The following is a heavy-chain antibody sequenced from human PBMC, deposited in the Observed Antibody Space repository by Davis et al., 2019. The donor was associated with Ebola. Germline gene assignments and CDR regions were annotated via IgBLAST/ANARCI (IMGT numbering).Heavy chain of an antibody. Sequence: SDTLSLTCAVYGGSFGGYYWSWIRQPPGKGLEWIGEINHIGSTHYNPSLKSRVTISVDTSKNQFSLKLSSVTAADTAVYYCARDHPNEDIVVVPAAIRNWFDPWGQGTLVTVSS. CDR3: ARDHPNEDIVVVPAAIRNWFDP. CDR1: GGSFGGYY. CDR2: INHIGST. V-gene: IGHV4-34*01. D-gene: IGHD2-2*02. J-gene: IGHJ5*02.